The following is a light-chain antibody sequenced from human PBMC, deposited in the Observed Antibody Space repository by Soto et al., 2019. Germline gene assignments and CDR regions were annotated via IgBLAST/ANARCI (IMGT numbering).Light chain of an antibody. V-gene: IGKV3-11*01. CDR2: DAS. J-gene: IGKJ1*01. CDR1: QSVSSY. Sequence: EIVFAQVPATLCLSPGEGRTLSRRDSQSVSSYLAWYQQKPGQAPRLLLYDASKRATGIPARFSGSGSGTDFTRTISSLEPEEFAVYYCQQRSNWPPTWTFGQGTKVDIK. CDR3: QQRSNWPPTWT.